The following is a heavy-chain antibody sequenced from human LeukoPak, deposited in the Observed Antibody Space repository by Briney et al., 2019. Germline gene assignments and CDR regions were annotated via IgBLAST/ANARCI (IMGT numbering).Heavy chain of an antibody. CDR3: ARLAVSGSY. CDR1: GFTFSDYY. Sequence: GGSLRPSCAASGFTFSDYYMSWNRQAPGKGLEWVSYISSSSSYTNYADSVKGRFTISRDNAKNSLYLQMNSLRAEDTAVYYCARLAVSGSYWGQGTLVTVSS. D-gene: IGHD1-26*01. CDR2: ISSSSSYT. J-gene: IGHJ4*02. V-gene: IGHV3-11*06.